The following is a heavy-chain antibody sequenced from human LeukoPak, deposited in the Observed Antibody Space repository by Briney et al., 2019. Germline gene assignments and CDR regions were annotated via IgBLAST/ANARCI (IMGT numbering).Heavy chain of an antibody. CDR3: ARHPWSGYYRTFDY. D-gene: IGHD3-3*01. J-gene: IGHJ4*02. V-gene: IGHV4-59*08. Sequence: SETLSLTCTVSGGSISSYYWSWIRQPPGKGLEWIGYIYYSGSTNYNPSLKSRVTISVGTSKNQFSLKLSSVTAADTAVYYCARHPWSGYYRTFDYWGQGTLVTVSS. CDR2: IYYSGST. CDR1: GGSISSYY.